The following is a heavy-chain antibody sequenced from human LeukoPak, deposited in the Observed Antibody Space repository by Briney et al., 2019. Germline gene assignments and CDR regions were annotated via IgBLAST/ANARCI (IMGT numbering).Heavy chain of an antibody. Sequence: PPGGSLRLSCAASGFTFSGSAMHWVRQASGKGLEWVGRIRSKANSYATAYAASVKGRFTISRDDSKNAAYLQMNSLKTEDTAVYYCTSPQTPYSSSWYGGYYMDVWGKGTTVTISS. J-gene: IGHJ6*03. V-gene: IGHV3-73*01. CDR3: TSPQTPYSSSWYGGYYMDV. CDR1: GFTFSGSA. D-gene: IGHD6-13*01. CDR2: IRSKANSYAT.